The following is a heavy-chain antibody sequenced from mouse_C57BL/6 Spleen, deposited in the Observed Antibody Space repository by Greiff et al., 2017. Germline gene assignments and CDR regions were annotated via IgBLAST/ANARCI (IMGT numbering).Heavy chain of an antibody. V-gene: IGHV1-54*01. CDR3: ARGGDYDYFYY. CDR2: INPGSGGT. Sequence: QVQLQQSGAELVRPGTSVKVSCKASGYAFTDYLIEWVKQRPGQGLEWIGVINPGSGGTNYNEKFKGKATLTADKSSSTAYMQLSSLTSEDSAVYFCARGGDYDYFYYWGQGTTLTASS. J-gene: IGHJ2*01. D-gene: IGHD2-4*01. CDR1: GYAFTDYL.